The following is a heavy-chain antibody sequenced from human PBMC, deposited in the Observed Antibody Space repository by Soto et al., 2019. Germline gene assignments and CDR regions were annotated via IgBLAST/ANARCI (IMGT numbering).Heavy chain of an antibody. CDR1: GYTFTGYY. Sequence: GASVKVSCKDSGYTFTGYYMHWVRQAPGQGLEWMGWINPNSGGTNYAQKFQGWVTMTRDTSISTAYMELSRLRSDDTAVYYCAREAPQLADAFDIWGQGTMVTVSS. CDR3: AREAPQLADAFDI. V-gene: IGHV1-2*04. J-gene: IGHJ3*02. D-gene: IGHD6-6*01. CDR2: INPNSGGT.